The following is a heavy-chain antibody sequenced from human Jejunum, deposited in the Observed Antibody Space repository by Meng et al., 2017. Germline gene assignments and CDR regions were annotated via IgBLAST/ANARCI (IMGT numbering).Heavy chain of an antibody. CDR2: IYYTGSA. Sequence: QVQLPASGPGLVTPSQTLSLTCTVSGDSISSGGHYWSWIRQHPGKGLEWIGYIYYTGSAYYNPSLESRVTLSVDTSNNQFSLRLNSVAAADTAVYYCAREGQLMLGLVDYWGQGTLVTVSS. D-gene: IGHD2-2*01. CDR3: AREGQLMLGLVDY. CDR1: GDSISSGGHY. V-gene: IGHV4-31*03. J-gene: IGHJ4*02.